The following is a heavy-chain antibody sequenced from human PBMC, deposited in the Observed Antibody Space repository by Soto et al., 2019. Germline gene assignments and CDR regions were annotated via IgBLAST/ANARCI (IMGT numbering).Heavy chain of an antibody. V-gene: IGHV3-33*01. CDR3: ARVDFGGNSYYFDY. CDR1: GFTFSDYG. CDR2: VWFDGSIQ. Sequence: GGSLRLSCVASGFTFSDYGIHWVRQAPDKGLEWVAVVWFDGSIQYYGDSVKGRFTISRDNSNNTVDLQMNNLRAEDTAVYYCARVDFGGNSYYFDYWGQGTPVPSPQ. D-gene: IGHD1-7*01. J-gene: IGHJ4*02.